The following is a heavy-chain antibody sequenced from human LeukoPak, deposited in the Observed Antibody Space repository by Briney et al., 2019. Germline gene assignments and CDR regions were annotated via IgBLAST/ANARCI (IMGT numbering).Heavy chain of an antibody. V-gene: IGHV3-23*01. J-gene: IGHJ4*02. Sequence: GGSLRLSCAASGFTFSNYAMSWVRQAPGKGLEWVSGISRSGGGTDYAVSVKGRFTISRDNSKNTLYLQLKSLRAEDTAVYYIXKXXPRXXXPAGASPDYWGQGTLVTVSS. CDR1: GFTFSNYA. D-gene: IGHD6-13*01. CDR3: XKXXPRXXXPAGASPDY. CDR2: ISRSGGGT.